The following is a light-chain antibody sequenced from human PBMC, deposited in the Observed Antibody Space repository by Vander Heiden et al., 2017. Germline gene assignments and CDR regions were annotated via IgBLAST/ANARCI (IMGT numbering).Light chain of an antibody. CDR3: QSADSSGTDVV. CDR1: ELPTQY. CDR2: KDS. V-gene: IGLV3-25*03. J-gene: IGLJ2*01. Sequence: SSELTQPPSVSVSPGQTASSACSGDELPTQYAYWYQQKPGQAPVLVIYKDSERPSGIPERFSGSSSGTTVTLTISGVQAEDEADYYCQSADSSGTDVVFGGGTKLTVL.